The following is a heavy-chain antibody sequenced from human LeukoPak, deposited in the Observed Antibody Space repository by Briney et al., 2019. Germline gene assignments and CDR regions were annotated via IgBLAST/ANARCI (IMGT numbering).Heavy chain of an antibody. Sequence: ASVKVSCKASGYTFTGYYMHWVRQAPGQGLEGMGWINPNSGGTNYAQKFQGRVTMTRDTSISTAYMELSRLRSDDTAVYYCARAEYYYDSSGYYYAHAFDIWGQGTMVTVSS. J-gene: IGHJ3*02. D-gene: IGHD3-22*01. CDR3: ARAEYYYDSSGYYYAHAFDI. V-gene: IGHV1-2*02. CDR1: GYTFTGYY. CDR2: INPNSGGT.